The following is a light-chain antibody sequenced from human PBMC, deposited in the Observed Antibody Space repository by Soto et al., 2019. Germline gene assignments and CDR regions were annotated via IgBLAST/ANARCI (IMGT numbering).Light chain of an antibody. V-gene: IGKV1-39*01. CDR2: GAF. CDR1: QSVRTF. Sequence: DIQLTQSPSYLSASIGERVTITCRASQSVRTFLNWYQQKPGLAPKLLISGAFSLHTGVPSRFDGSGSGTDFALTISSLKPDEFATYYCQQTYGTPMYTFGQGNKLEIK. CDR3: QQTYGTPMYT. J-gene: IGKJ2*01.